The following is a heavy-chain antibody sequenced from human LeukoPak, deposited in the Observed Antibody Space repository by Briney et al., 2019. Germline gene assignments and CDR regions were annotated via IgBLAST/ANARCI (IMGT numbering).Heavy chain of an antibody. CDR1: GFTFSTYS. J-gene: IGHJ4*02. D-gene: IGHD5-18*01. CDR2: ISSSSSYI. Sequence: GGSLRLSCAASGFTFSTYSMNWVRQAPGKGLEWVSSISSSSSYIYYADSVKGRFTISRDNAKNSLYLQMNSLRAEDTAVYYCARERGYSYGYSDYWGQGTLVTVSS. CDR3: ARERGYSYGYSDY. V-gene: IGHV3-21*01.